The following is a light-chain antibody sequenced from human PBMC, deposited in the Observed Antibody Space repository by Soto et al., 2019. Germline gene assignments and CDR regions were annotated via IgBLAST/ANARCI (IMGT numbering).Light chain of an antibody. CDR3: QQYGSSPWT. J-gene: IGKJ1*01. Sequence: EIVLTQSPGTLSLSPGERATLSCSASQSVFNNHIGWYQQKPGQAPRLLIYGASSRATGIPDRFSGSGSGTDFTLTSSRLEPEDFAVYYCQQYGSSPWTFGQGTKVDIK. CDR1: QSVFNNH. CDR2: GAS. V-gene: IGKV3-20*01.